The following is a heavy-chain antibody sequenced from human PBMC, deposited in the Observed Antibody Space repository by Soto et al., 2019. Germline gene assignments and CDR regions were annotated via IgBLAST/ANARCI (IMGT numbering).Heavy chain of an antibody. CDR3: ARVTMVIRDSDHFGVDV. V-gene: IGHV4-38-2*02. CDR2: ISHSGTT. CDR1: GFPISSTYS. D-gene: IGHD4-17*01. Sequence: SETLSLTCLVSGFPISSTYSWGWIRQPPGKGLEWIGSISHSGTTSYSPSLTSRVSISVDTSKNQVSLKLTSVTAADTAVYFCARVTMVIRDSDHFGVDVWGHGTTVTVSS. J-gene: IGHJ6*02.